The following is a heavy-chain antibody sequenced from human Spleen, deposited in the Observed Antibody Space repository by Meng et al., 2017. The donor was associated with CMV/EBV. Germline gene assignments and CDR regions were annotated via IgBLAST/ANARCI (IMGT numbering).Heavy chain of an antibody. CDR3: AKDIHSRGLYGMDV. CDR1: GFKFDDYA. D-gene: IGHD3-10*01. CDR2: INWNSGNI. J-gene: IGHJ6*02. V-gene: IGHV3-9*01. Sequence: SLKISCAASGFKFDDYAMHWVRKAPGKGLEWVSGINWNSGNIGYADSVKGRFTISRDNAKNSLYMQTNSLRAEDTALYYCAKDIHSRGLYGMDVWGQGTTVTVSS.